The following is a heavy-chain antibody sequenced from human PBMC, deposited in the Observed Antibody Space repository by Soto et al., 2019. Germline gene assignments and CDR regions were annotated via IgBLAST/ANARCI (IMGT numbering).Heavy chain of an antibody. CDR2: ISRSSSTI. Sequence: EVQLVESGGGLVQPGGSLRLSCVASGFTLSRYSMNWVRQAPGKGLEWVSYISRSSSTIYYADSVKGRFTISRDNSKKTLYRKINSWGPESRAFFYCGKRTVGGSFDPGGRGPLFSV. CDR1: GFTLSRYS. CDR3: GKRTVGGSFDP. J-gene: IGHJ2*01. V-gene: IGHV3-48*01. D-gene: IGHD4-17*01.